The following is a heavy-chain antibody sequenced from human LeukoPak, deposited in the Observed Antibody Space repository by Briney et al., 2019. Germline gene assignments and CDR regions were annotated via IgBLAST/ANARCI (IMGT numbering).Heavy chain of an antibody. Sequence: SQTLSLTCAISGDSVSNNNYAWNWLRQSPSRGLEWLGRTYYRSQWHNDYARSVMSRISVDPDASKNQFSLHLDSVTPDDTAVYYCAGGYAFDVWGQGTMVTASS. CDR2: TYYRSQWHN. V-gene: IGHV6-1*01. J-gene: IGHJ3*01. CDR1: GDSVSNNNYA. CDR3: AGGYAFDV.